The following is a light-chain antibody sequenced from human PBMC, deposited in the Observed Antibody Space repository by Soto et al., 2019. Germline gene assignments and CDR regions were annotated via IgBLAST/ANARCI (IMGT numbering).Light chain of an antibody. CDR1: SSDGGGYNY. V-gene: IGLV2-14*01. J-gene: IGLJ1*01. Sequence: SVLTPLASLSPSPGPSSTISRPGTSSDGGGYNYLTSYPQHPGKAPRLMIYEVSNRPSGVPNCFSGSRAGTTPSLTIAGLPAEDEADYHCSSNASSSTRVFGSGTKVTV. CDR2: EVS. CDR3: SSNASSSTRV.